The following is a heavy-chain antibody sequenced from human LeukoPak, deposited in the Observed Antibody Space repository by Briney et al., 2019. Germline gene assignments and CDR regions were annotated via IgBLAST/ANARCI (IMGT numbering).Heavy chain of an antibody. CDR3: ARAWKGLWSGYYFSASWFDP. CDR2: IYYSGST. V-gene: IGHV4-39*07. CDR1: GGSISSSSYY. Sequence: ASETLSLTCTVSGGSISSSSYYWGWIRQPPGKGLEWIGSIYYSGSTYYNPSLKSRVTISVDTSKNQFSLKLSSVTAADTAVYYCARAWKGLWSGYYFSASWFDPWGQGTLVTGSS. J-gene: IGHJ5*02. D-gene: IGHD3-3*01.